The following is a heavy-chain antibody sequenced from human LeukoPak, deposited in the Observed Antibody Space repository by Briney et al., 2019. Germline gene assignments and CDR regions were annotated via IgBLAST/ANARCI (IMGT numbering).Heavy chain of an antibody. Sequence: ASVKVSCKASGGTFSSYAISWVRQAPGQGLEWMGGIIPIFGTANYAQKFQGRVTITTDESTSTAYMELGSLRSEDTAVYYCARDYYDSSGFDDYYYYMDVWGKGTTVTVSS. J-gene: IGHJ6*03. CDR2: IIPIFGTA. CDR1: GGTFSSYA. V-gene: IGHV1-69*05. CDR3: ARDYYDSSGFDDYYYYMDV. D-gene: IGHD3-22*01.